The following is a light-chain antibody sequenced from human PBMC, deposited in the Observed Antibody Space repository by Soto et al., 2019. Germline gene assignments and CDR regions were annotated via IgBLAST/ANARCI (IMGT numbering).Light chain of an antibody. CDR2: GAS. CDR3: QQYYCIPFT. J-gene: IGKJ2*01. CDR1: QTVLYNSNNKNH. Sequence: DFVMTQAPDSLAVSLGERATINCKSSQTVLYNSNNKNHLGWFQQKPGHPPKLLIYGASTRASGVPDRFSGSGSGTDFTRTISSLQAEDVAVYYCQQYYCIPFTFGQGTKLEIK. V-gene: IGKV4-1*01.